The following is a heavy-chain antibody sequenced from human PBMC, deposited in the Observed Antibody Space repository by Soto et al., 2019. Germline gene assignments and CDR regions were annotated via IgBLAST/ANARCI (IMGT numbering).Heavy chain of an antibody. CDR1: GFTFRSYS. Sequence: EVQLVESGGGLVKPGGSLRLSCAASGFTFRSYSMNWVRQAPGKGLEWVSSISSSSSYIYYADSVKGRFTISRDNAKNSLYLQMNSLRAEDTAVYYCARDGGLGPDYWGQGTLVTVSS. V-gene: IGHV3-21*01. CDR2: ISSSSSYI. D-gene: IGHD6-19*01. CDR3: ARDGGLGPDY. J-gene: IGHJ4*02.